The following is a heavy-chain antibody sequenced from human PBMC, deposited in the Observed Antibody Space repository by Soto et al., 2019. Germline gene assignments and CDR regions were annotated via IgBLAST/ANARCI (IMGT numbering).Heavy chain of an antibody. V-gene: IGHV3-23*01. CDR2: ISGSGGST. J-gene: IGHJ6*03. Sequence: EVQLLESGGGLVQPGGSLRLSCAASGFTFSSYAMSWVRQAPGKGLEWVSAISGSGGSTYYADSVKGRFTISRDNSKNTLYLQMNSLRAEDTAVYYCARPAEPDYLLTSGYYYMDVWGKGTTVTVSS. CDR3: ARPAEPDYLLTSGYYYMDV. D-gene: IGHD2-2*01. CDR1: GFTFSSYA.